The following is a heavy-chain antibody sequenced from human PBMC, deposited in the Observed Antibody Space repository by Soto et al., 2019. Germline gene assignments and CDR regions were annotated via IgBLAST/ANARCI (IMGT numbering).Heavy chain of an antibody. V-gene: IGHV1-69*01. J-gene: IGHJ4*02. D-gene: IGHD3-22*01. CDR3: SRVPTAIGSSGDY. CDR1: GGTFSSYA. Sequence: QVQLVQSGAEVKKPGSSVKVSCKASGGTFSSYAISWVRQAPGQGLEWMGGIIPIFGTANYAQKFQGRVTITADESASTAYMELSRLRSEDTAVYYCSRVPTAIGSSGDYWGQGTLVTVSS. CDR2: IIPIFGTA.